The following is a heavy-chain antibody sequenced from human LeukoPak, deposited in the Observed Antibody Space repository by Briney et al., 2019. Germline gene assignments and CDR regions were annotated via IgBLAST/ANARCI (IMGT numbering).Heavy chain of an antibody. CDR3: ARDFYASGFYFWFDP. D-gene: IGHD2/OR15-2a*01. V-gene: IGHV4-4*07. J-gene: IGHJ5*02. Sequence: SETLSLTCTVSGGYTGSHYWSWIRQPAGKGLEWIGRISPSGTTHYNPSLGSRVTMSVETSNNYFSLRLSSVTAADTAVYYCARDFYASGFYFWFDPWGQGILVTVSS. CDR1: GGYTGSHY. CDR2: ISPSGTT.